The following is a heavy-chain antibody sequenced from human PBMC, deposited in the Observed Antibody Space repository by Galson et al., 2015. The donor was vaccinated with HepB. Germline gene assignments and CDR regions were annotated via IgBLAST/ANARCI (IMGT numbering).Heavy chain of an antibody. CDR1: GFTFSSYG. CDR3: ARDAAAAGPRIAVAGTYDYYYGMDV. V-gene: IGHV3-33*08. Sequence: SLRLSCAASGFTFSSYGMHWVRQAPGKGLEWVAVIWYDGSNKYYADSVKGRFTISRDNSKNTLYLQMNSLRAEDTAVYYCARDAAAAGPRIAVAGTYDYYYGMDVWGQGTTVTVSS. J-gene: IGHJ6*02. D-gene: IGHD6-19*01. CDR2: IWYDGSNK.